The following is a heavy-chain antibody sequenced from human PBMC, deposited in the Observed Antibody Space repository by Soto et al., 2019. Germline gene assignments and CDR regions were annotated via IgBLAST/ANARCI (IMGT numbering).Heavy chain of an antibody. Sequence: GGSLRLSCAASGFTFSSYAMSWVRQAPGKGLEWVSAISVSGGSTYYADSVKGRFTISRDNSKDTLYLQMNSPRAEDTAVYSCAKNPSQGGDYWGQGTLVTVSS. CDR2: ISVSGGST. CDR1: GFTFSSYA. J-gene: IGHJ4*02. D-gene: IGHD3-16*01. V-gene: IGHV3-23*01. CDR3: AKNPSQGGDY.